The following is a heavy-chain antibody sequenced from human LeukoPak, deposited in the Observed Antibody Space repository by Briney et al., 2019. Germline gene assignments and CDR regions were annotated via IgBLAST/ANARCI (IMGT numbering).Heavy chain of an antibody. Sequence: GGSLLLSCAASGFTFGSYAMSWVRRAPGKGLEWVSAISGSGGSTYYADSVKGRFTISRDNSKTTLYLQMNSLRAEDTAVYYCAKVGVVFSYFDYWVQGTLVTVSS. CDR2: ISGSGGST. D-gene: IGHD2-15*01. CDR3: AKVGVVFSYFDY. CDR1: GFTFGSYA. J-gene: IGHJ4*02. V-gene: IGHV3-23*01.